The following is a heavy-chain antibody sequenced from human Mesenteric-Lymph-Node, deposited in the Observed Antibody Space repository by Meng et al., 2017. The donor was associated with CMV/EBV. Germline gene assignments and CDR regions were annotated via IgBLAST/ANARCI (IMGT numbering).Heavy chain of an antibody. CDR2: ISYDGSNK. V-gene: IGHV3-30-3*01. J-gene: IGHJ6*02. CDR1: GFTLSNYA. CDR3: ARGILTIFGVATYYYGMDV. D-gene: IGHD3-3*01. Sequence: GESLKISCAVSGFTLSNYAMHWVRQAPGKGLEWVAVISYDGSNKYFGDSVKGRFTISRDNSKSTLYLQMNSLRAEDTAVYYCARGILTIFGVATYYYGMDVWGQGTTVTVS.